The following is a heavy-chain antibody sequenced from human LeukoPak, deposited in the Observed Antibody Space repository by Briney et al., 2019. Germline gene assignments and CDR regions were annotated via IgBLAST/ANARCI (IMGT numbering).Heavy chain of an antibody. CDR1: GGSISSSSYY. CDR3: ARSLDLDSSGSSWFDP. J-gene: IGHJ5*02. Sequence: SETLSLTCTVSGGSISSSSYYWGWIRQPPGKGLEWIGSIYYSGSTYCNPSLKSRVTISVDTSKNQFSLKLSSVTAADTAVYYCARSLDLDSSGSSWFDPWGQGTLVTVSS. D-gene: IGHD3-22*01. CDR2: IYYSGST. V-gene: IGHV4-39*07.